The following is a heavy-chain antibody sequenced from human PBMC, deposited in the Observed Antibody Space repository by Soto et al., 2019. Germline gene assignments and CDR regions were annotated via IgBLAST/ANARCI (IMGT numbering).Heavy chain of an antibody. CDR3: ARVSNMYDYIWGSYRYNFDY. Sequence: QVQLQQWGAGLLKPSETLSLTCAVYGGSFSGYYWSWIRQPPGKGLEWIGEINHSGSTNYHPSLKSRVTISVDTSNNQFSLKLSSVTAPDTAVYYCARVSNMYDYIWGSYRYNFDYWGQGTLVTVSS. CDR1: GGSFSGYY. J-gene: IGHJ4*02. CDR2: INHSGST. D-gene: IGHD3-16*02. V-gene: IGHV4-34*01.